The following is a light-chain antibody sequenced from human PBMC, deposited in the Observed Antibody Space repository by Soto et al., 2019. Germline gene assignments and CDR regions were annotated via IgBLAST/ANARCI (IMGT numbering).Light chain of an antibody. CDR1: SNDIGAYKY. Sequence: QSALTQPASVSGSPGQSITLSCTGSSNDIGAYKYVSWYQQYPGKAPKLIIFEVSNRPSGVSNRFSGSKSGNTASLTIAGLQAEDEADYHCSSYTTGSTLYVFGGGTKLTVL. CDR2: EVS. J-gene: IGLJ1*01. CDR3: SSYTTGSTLYV. V-gene: IGLV2-14*01.